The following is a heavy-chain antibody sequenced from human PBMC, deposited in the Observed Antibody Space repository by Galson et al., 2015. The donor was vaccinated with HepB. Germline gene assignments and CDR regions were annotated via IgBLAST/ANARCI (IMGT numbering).Heavy chain of an antibody. V-gene: IGHV3-74*01. CDR3: ARGGDLWWGSRDYFDY. D-gene: IGHD2-21*01. J-gene: IGHJ4*02. CDR2: INSDGSST. Sequence: SLRLSCAASGFTFSSYWMHWVRQAPGKGLVWVSRINSDGSSTSYANSVKGRFTISRDNAKNTPYLQMNSLRAEDTAVYYCARGGDLWWGSRDYFDYWGQGTLVTVSS. CDR1: GFTFSSYW.